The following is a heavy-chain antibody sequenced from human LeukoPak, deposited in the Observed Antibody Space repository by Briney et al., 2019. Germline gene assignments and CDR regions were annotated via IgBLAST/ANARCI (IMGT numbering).Heavy chain of an antibody. V-gene: IGHV3-7*01. CDR1: GFTFSSYW. CDR2: IKQDGSEK. Sequence: GGSLRLSCEASGFTFSSYWMSWVRQAPGKGLEWVANIKQDGSEKYYVDSVKGRFTISRDNAKNSLYLQMNSLRAEDTAVYYCARDAAYDFRNPYRYFQHWGQGTLVTVSS. D-gene: IGHD3-3*01. CDR3: ARDAAYDFRNPYRYFQH. J-gene: IGHJ1*01.